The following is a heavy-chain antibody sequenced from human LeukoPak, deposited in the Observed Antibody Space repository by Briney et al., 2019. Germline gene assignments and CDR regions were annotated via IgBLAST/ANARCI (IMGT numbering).Heavy chain of an antibody. V-gene: IGHV1-2*02. CDR1: GYIFTGYY. CDR2: INPNTGGT. Sequence: ASVKVSCKTSGYIFTGYYMHWVRQAPGQGFEWMGWINPNTGGTNYAQRFQGRVTMTRDTSISKVYMELSRLTPDDTAVYYCARDGSADYLSAPSDTAMVPLDFWGQGTLVTVSS. CDR3: ARDGSADYLSAPSDTAMVPLDF. D-gene: IGHD5-18*01. J-gene: IGHJ4*02.